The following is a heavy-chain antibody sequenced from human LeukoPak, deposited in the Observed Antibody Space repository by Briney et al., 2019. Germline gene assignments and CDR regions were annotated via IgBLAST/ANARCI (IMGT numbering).Heavy chain of an antibody. CDR3: TTDTGLYYCSSSSCYPGAFDI. V-gene: IGHV3-15*01. Sequence: GGSLRLSCAASGLTLSNAWMSWVRQAPGKGLEWVGRIKSKTDGGTTDYAAPVKGRLTISREDSKNTLYLQMNSLKIEDTAVYYCTTDTGLYYCSSSSCYPGAFDIWGQGTMVTVSS. CDR2: IKSKTDGGTT. J-gene: IGHJ3*02. D-gene: IGHD2-2*01. CDR1: GLTLSNAW.